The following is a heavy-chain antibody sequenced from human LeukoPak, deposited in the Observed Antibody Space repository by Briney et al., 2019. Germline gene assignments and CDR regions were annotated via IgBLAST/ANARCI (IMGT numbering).Heavy chain of an antibody. V-gene: IGHV4-34*01. CDR2: INHSGST. CDR1: GGSFSGYY. D-gene: IGHD2-15*01. Sequence: SETLSLTCAVYGGSFSGYYWSWIRQPPGKGLEWIGEINHSGSTNYNPSLKSRVTISVDTSKNQFSLKLSSVAAADTAVYYCATGGDYSLFDYWGQGTLVTVSS. J-gene: IGHJ4*02. CDR3: ATGGDYSLFDY.